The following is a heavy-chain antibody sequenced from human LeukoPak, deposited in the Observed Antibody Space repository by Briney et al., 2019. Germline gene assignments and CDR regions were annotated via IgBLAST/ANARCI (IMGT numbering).Heavy chain of an antibody. CDR3: ARGSSWELLAFNFDC. D-gene: IGHD1-26*01. V-gene: IGHV4-59*01. CDR2: IYYSGST. J-gene: IGHJ4*02. Sequence: PSETLSLTCTVSGGSISSYYWSWIRQPPGKGLEWIGYIYYSGSTNYNPSLKSRVTISVDTSKNQFSLKLSSVTAADTAVYYCARGSSWELLAFNFDCWGQGTLVIVSS. CDR1: GGSISSYY.